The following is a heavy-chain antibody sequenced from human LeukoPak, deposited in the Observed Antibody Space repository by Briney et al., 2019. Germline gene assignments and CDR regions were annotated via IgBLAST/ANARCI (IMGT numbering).Heavy chain of an antibody. CDR3: ANSGGSYLSGMDV. Sequence: PGGSLRLSCAASGFTFSSYAMSWVRQAPGKGLEWVSAISGSGGSTYYADSVKGRFTISRDNSKNTLYLQMNSLRAEDTAVYYCANSGGSYLSGMDVWGQGTTVTVSS. V-gene: IGHV3-23*01. CDR2: ISGSGGST. J-gene: IGHJ6*02. CDR1: GFTFSSYA. D-gene: IGHD1-26*01.